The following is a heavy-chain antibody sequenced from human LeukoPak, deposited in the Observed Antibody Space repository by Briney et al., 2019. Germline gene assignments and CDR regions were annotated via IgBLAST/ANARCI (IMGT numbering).Heavy chain of an antibody. CDR2: VNPNSANT. J-gene: IGHJ4*02. D-gene: IGHD2-8*02. CDR1: GYTFTSYD. CDR3: AIKLSTGGF. Sequence: GASVKVSCKASGYTFTSYDINWVRQATGQGLEWMGWVNPNSANTAYAQEFQGRVTMTRNTSISTAYMELSSLRSEDTAVYYCAIKLSTGGFWGQGTLVTVSS. V-gene: IGHV1-8*01.